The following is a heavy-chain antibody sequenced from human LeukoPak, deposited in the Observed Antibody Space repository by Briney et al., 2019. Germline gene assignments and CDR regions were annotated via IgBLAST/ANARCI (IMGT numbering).Heavy chain of an antibody. CDR3: ARGVATINFDY. CDR1: GGSISSDSYY. J-gene: IGHJ4*02. CDR2: IYTSGST. V-gene: IGHV4-61*02. Sequence: SQTLSLTCTVSGGSISSDSYYWSWIRQPAGTGLEWIGRIYTSGSTNYNPSLKSRVTISLDTSKNQFSLKLNSVTAADTAVYYCARGVATINFDYWGQGTLVTVSS. D-gene: IGHD5-24*01.